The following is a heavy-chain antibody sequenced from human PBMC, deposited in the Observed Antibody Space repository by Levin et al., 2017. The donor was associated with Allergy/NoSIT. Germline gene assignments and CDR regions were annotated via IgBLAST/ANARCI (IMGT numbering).Heavy chain of an antibody. CDR3: ARDALHDYGDYKGGNWFDP. D-gene: IGHD4-17*01. CDR2: ISSSSSTI. J-gene: IGHJ5*02. Sequence: GGSLRLSCAASGFTFSSYSMNWVRQAPGKGLEWVSYISSSSSTIYYADSVKGRFTISRDNAKNSLYLQMNSLRDEDTAVYYCARDALHDYGDYKGGNWFDPWGQGTLVTVSS. V-gene: IGHV3-48*02. CDR1: GFTFSSYS.